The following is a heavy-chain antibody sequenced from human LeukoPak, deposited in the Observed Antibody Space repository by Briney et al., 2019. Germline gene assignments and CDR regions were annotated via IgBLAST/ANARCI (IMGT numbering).Heavy chain of an antibody. CDR2: ISWDGGST. CDR1: GFTFDDYA. Sequence: PGGSLRLSCAASGFTFDDYAMHWVRQAPGKGLEWVSLISWDGGSTYYADSVKGRFTISRDNSKNSLYLQMNSLRPEDTALYYCAKSPYRYPLQSRLDSWGQGTLVTVSS. D-gene: IGHD1-26*01. J-gene: IGHJ4*02. CDR3: AKSPYRYPLQSRLDS. V-gene: IGHV3-43D*03.